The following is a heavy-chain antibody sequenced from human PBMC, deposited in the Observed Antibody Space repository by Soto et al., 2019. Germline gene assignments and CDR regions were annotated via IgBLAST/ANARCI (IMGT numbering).Heavy chain of an antibody. CDR1: GGSVSSGSYY. CDR3: ARDRRQYYDILTGSSVGWFDP. CDR2: IYYSGST. D-gene: IGHD3-9*01. Sequence: SETLSLTCTVSGGSVSSGSYYWSWIRQPPGKGLEWIGYIYYSGSTNYNPSLKSRVTISVDTSKNQFSLKLSPVTAADTAVYYCARDRRQYYDILTGSSVGWFDPWGQGTLVTVSS. V-gene: IGHV4-61*01. J-gene: IGHJ5*02.